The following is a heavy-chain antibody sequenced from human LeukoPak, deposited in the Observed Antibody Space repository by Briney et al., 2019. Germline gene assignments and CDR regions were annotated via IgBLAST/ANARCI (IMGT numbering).Heavy chain of an antibody. CDR2: IGGSGSGYST. CDR1: GFTFSIYA. CDR3: AKSLEQLSRSWYFDL. D-gene: IGHD6-6*01. J-gene: IGHJ2*01. V-gene: IGHV3-23*01. Sequence: GGSLRLSCAASGFTFSIYAMSWVRQAPGKGLEWVSSIGGSGSGYSTYYADSVKGRFTISRDTSKNTLYLQMNSLRAEDTAVYYCAKSLEQLSRSWYFDLWGRGTLVTVSS.